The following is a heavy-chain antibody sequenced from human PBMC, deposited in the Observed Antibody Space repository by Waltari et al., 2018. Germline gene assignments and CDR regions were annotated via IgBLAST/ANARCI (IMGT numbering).Heavy chain of an antibody. CDR3: ARGNFGNDY. V-gene: IGHV3-7*04. Sequence: EVQLVESGGGLVQPGGSLRLSCAASGFAFWRFWMTWVRRAPGEGREWVANMEKTGGATDYADSVKGRFTISRDDDKNSVDLQMNGLRAEDTAVYYCARGNFGNDYWGQGTLVTVSS. CDR1: GFAFWRFW. CDR2: MEKTGGAT. J-gene: IGHJ4*02. D-gene: IGHD1-7*01.